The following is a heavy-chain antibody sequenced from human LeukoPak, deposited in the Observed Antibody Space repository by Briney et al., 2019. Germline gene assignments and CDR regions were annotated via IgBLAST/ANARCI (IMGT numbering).Heavy chain of an antibody. D-gene: IGHD1-26*01. J-gene: IGHJ4*02. CDR1: GFTFGSYS. CDR3: ARPSLNSGSYFDY. Sequence: GGSLRLSCAASGFTFGSYSMNWVRQAPGKGLEWVSSISSGSSYIYYADSVKGRFTISRDNAKNSLYLQMNSLRAEDTAVYYCARPSLNSGSYFDYWGQGILVTVSS. V-gene: IGHV3-21*01. CDR2: ISSGSSYI.